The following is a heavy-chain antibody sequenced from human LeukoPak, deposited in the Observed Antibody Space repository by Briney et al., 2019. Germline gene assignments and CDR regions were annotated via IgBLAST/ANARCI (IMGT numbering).Heavy chain of an antibody. J-gene: IGHJ4*02. CDR3: AREVESYSRNLGVNYFDY. CDR2: IYYSGST. Sequence: PSETLSLTCTVSVGSISSDSYYWGWIRQPPGKGLEWIGDIYYSGSTYYNPSLKSRVTISVDTSKNQFSLKLSSVTAADTAVYYCAREVESYSRNLGVNYFDYWGQGTLVTVSS. V-gene: IGHV4-39*07. CDR1: VGSISSDSYY. D-gene: IGHD5-18*01.